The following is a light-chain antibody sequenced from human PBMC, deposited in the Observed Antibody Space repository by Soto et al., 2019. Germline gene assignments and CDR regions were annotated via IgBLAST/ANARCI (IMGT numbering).Light chain of an antibody. CDR3: SSYTSISTYV. V-gene: IGLV2-14*01. Sequence: ASGSAYHGKSITISCTGTSSDVGGYNYVSWYQQHPGKAPKLMIYDVRNRPSGVSNRFSGSKSVNTASPTISGLQAEDEADYYCSSYTSISTYVFGTGTKVTVL. J-gene: IGLJ1*01. CDR1: SSDVGGYNY. CDR2: DVR.